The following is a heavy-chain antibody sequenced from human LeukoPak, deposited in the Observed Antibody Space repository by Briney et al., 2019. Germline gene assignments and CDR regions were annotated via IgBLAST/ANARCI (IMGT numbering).Heavy chain of an antibody. J-gene: IGHJ5*02. V-gene: IGHV1-2*02. CDR1: GYTFTGYY. Sequence: ASVKVSCKASGYTFTGYYMHWVRQAPGQGLEWMGWINPNSGGTNYAQKFQGRVTMTRDTSISTAYMELSRLRSDDTGVYYCARVFRPIFPPGGNWFDPWGQGTLVTVSS. CDR3: ARVFRPIFPPGGNWFDP. D-gene: IGHD3-3*01. CDR2: INPNSGGT.